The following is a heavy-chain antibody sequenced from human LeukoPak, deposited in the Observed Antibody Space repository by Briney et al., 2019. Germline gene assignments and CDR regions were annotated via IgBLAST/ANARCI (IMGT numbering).Heavy chain of an antibody. J-gene: IGHJ4*02. CDR1: GYTFTSSD. D-gene: IGHD2-15*01. V-gene: IGHV1-8*01. CDR3: ARGAPGSSCSGGRCPYFDY. CDR2: VNPNSGVT. Sequence: ASVKLSCKASGYTFTSSDINWVRQATGQGLEWMGWVNPNSGVTGFAQRFQGRVSMTSNTSISTAYMEVRSLRSEDTAVYYCARGAPGSSCSGGRCPYFDYWGQGTLVSVSS.